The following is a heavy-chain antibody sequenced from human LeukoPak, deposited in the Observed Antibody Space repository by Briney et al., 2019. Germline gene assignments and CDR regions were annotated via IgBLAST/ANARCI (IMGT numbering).Heavy chain of an antibody. CDR2: INPNSGGT. Sequence: ASVKVSCKASGYTFTDYYIHWVRQAPGQGLEWMGWINPNSGGTNYAQKFQGRVTMTRDTSISTAYMELSRLRSDDTAVYYCARDHCSGGSCYHFDPWGQGALVTVSS. CDR3: ARDHCSGGSCYHFDP. D-gene: IGHD2-15*01. V-gene: IGHV1-2*02. CDR1: GYTFTDYY. J-gene: IGHJ5*02.